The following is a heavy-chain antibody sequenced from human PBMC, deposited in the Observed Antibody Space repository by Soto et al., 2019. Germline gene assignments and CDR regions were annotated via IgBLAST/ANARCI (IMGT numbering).Heavy chain of an antibody. CDR3: ARMVRGVRGNWFDP. J-gene: IGHJ5*02. CDR1: GGSFSGYY. CDR2: INHSGST. Sequence: ASETLSLTCAVYGGSFSGYYWSWIRQPPGKGLEWIGEINHSGSTNYNPSLKSRVTISVDTSKNQFSLKLSSVTAADTAVYYCARMVRGVRGNWFDPWGQGTLVTVSS. V-gene: IGHV4-34*01. D-gene: IGHD3-10*01.